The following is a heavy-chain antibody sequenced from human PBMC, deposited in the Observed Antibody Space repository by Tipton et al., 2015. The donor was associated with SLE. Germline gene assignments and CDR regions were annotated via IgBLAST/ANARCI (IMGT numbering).Heavy chain of an antibody. CDR3: ARAMAWTGDPLHFDY. CDR1: GDSLRRYY. CDR2: VYFGGST. J-gene: IGHJ4*02. D-gene: IGHD3/OR15-3a*01. Sequence: TLSLTCTVSGDSLRRYYWTWIRQPAGKGLEWIGRVYFGGSTNYNPSLKSRVAISPDTSKNQFSLKLKSVTAADTAVYFCARAMAWTGDPLHFDYWGQGSLVTVSS. V-gene: IGHV4-4*07.